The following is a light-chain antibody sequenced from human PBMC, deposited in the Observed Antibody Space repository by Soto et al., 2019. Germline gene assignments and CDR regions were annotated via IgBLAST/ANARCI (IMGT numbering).Light chain of an antibody. J-gene: IGKJ4*01. Sequence: EVVMTQSPAPLSMSPGERATLSCRASQSVSSNLAGYQQTPCQAPRLLIYGASTRATGIPAGFSGSGSGTEFTLTISSLQSEDFAVDYCQQYDHWPLTFGGGTKVDIK. V-gene: IGKV3-15*01. CDR1: QSVSSN. CDR2: GAS. CDR3: QQYDHWPLT.